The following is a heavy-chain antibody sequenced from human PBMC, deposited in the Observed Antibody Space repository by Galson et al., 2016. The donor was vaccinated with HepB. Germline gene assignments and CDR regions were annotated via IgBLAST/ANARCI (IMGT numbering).Heavy chain of an antibody. J-gene: IGHJ4*02. CDR1: GFTVSSNY. CDR2: ISFDGSNE. CDR3: AKATDTFGDYGYIDF. Sequence: SLRLSCAASGFTVSSNYMSWVRQAPGKGLEWVAVISFDGSNEFYADSVKGRFSISRDNSQKTLYLQMTSLRPEDTALYYCAKATDTFGDYGYIDFWGQGTLVTVSS. D-gene: IGHD4-17*01. V-gene: IGHV3-30*18.